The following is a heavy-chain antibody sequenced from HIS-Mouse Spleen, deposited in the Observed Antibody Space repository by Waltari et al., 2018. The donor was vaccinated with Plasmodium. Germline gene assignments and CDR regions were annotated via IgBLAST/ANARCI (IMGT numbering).Heavy chain of an antibody. CDR1: GGSLSSSRYY. CDR3: ARFVGRDGYDY. CDR2: IYYSGST. J-gene: IGHJ4*02. Sequence: QLQLQESGPGLVKHSETLSLPCTVSGGSLSSSRYYWGWIRQPPGKGLEWIGSIYYSGSTYYNPSLKSRVTISVDTSKNQFSLKLSSVTAADTAVYYCARFVGRDGYDYWGQGTLVTVSS. D-gene: IGHD5-12*01. V-gene: IGHV4-39*07.